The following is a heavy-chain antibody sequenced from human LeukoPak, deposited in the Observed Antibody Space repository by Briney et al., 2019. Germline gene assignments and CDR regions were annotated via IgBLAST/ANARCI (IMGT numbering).Heavy chain of an antibody. CDR3: STWGTGAVEVAVDGFDP. CDR2: INPNSGGT. V-gene: IGHV1-2*02. Sequence: GASVKVSCKASGYTFTGYGMHWVRQAPGQGLGWMGWINPNSGGTNYAQKFQGRVTMIRDTSISTGYMERRRLRTDGTAEKYLSTWGTGAVEVAVDGFDPWGQGTPVTVSS. CDR1: GYTFTGYG. D-gene: IGHD3-16*01. J-gene: IGHJ5*02.